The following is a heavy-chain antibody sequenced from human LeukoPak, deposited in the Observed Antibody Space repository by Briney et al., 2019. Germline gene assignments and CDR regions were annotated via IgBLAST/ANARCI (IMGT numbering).Heavy chain of an antibody. J-gene: IGHJ6*02. D-gene: IGHD2-2*01. V-gene: IGHV4-31*03. CDR2: IYHSGST. CDR1: GGSISSAAYY. Sequence: SQTLSLTCTVSGGSISSAAYYWSWIRQHPGKGLEWIGYIYHSGSTNYNPSLKSRVNISVDTSKNQFSLNLTSVTAADTAVYYCARGWVVVVPVAILEWGQGTTLSVSS. CDR3: ARGWVVVVPVAILE.